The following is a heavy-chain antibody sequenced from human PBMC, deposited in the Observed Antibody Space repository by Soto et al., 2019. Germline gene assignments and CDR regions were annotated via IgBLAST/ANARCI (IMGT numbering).Heavy chain of an antibody. J-gene: IGHJ3*02. V-gene: IGHV1-18*01. CDR1: GYTFTSYG. D-gene: IGHD5-12*01. CDR3: ARIVATILAGPFAFDI. Sequence: QVQLVQSGAEVKKPGASVKVSCKASGYTFTSYGISWVRQAPGQGLEWMGWISAYNGNTNYAQKLQGRVTMTTDTSTSTAYMELRSLRSDDTAVYYGARIVATILAGPFAFDIWGQGTMVTVSS. CDR2: ISAYNGNT.